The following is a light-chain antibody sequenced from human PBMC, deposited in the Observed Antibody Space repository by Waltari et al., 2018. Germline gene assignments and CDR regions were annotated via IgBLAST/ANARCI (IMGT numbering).Light chain of an antibody. J-gene: IGLJ1*01. CDR3: SSYAHNNHFV. CDR2: EVT. V-gene: IGLV2-8*01. Sequence: QSVLPQPPSATGSPGQSVTISCTGTTSDVGASNYVSWYQQHPGKVPKLLIYEVTKRPSGVPDRFSGSKSGNTASLTVSGLQADDEADYYCSSYAHNNHFVFGTGTKVTVL. CDR1: TSDVGASNY.